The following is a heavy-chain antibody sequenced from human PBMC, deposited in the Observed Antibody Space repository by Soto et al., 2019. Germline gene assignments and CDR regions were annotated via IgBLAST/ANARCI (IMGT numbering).Heavy chain of an antibody. V-gene: IGHV3-66*01. CDR3: AREQPYSGSYFAFDI. CDR1: GFTVRSNY. Sequence: GGSLRLSCVASGFTVRSNYMSWVRQAPGKGLEWLSVIYSDGSTYFADSVKGRFTISGDNSKNTLYLQMNSLRAEDTAVYYCAREQPYSGSYFAFDIWGQGTMVTVSS. D-gene: IGHD1-26*01. J-gene: IGHJ3*02. CDR2: IYSDGST.